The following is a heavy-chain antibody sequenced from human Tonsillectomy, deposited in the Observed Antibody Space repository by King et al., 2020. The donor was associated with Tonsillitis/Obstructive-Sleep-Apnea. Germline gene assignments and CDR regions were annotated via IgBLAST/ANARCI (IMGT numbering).Heavy chain of an antibody. CDR2: IKQDGGEI. CDR3: ARDKVMGAIFFDY. Sequence: VQLVESGGGLVQPGGSLRLSCAASGFTFSTYWMSWVRQAPGKGLEWVANIKQDGGEIYYVDSVKGRFTISRDNAKNSLYLQMNSLRAEDTAVYYCARDKVMGAIFFDYWGQGTLVTVSS. V-gene: IGHV3-7*01. CDR1: GFTFSTYW. D-gene: IGHD1-26*01. J-gene: IGHJ4*02.